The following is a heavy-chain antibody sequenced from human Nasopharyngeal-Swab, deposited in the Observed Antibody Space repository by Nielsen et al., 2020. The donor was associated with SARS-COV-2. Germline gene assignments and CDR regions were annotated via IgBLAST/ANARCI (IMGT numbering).Heavy chain of an antibody. V-gene: IGHV3-30-3*01. J-gene: IGHJ4*02. CDR2: ISYDGSNK. CDR1: GFTFSSYA. CDR3: ASPYYDFWSGYQYLDY. D-gene: IGHD3-3*01. Sequence: GESLKLSCAASGFTFSSYAMHWVRQAPGKGLEWVAVISYDGSNKYYADSVKGRFTISRDNSKNTLYLQMNSLRAEDTAVYYCASPYYDFWSGYQYLDYWGQGTLVTVSS.